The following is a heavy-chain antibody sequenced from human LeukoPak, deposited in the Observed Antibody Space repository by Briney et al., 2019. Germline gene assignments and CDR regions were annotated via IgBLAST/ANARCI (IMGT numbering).Heavy chain of an antibody. D-gene: IGHD2-8*01. CDR1: GYTFSSYN. CDR3: ARAYLDASFDP. V-gene: IGHV3-21*06. J-gene: IGHJ5*02. CDR2: ISSATYI. Sequence: AESLTLSCAVSGYTFSSYNIIGVRQPPGERLQWVTSISSATYIYYTDSLKGRFTISRDNAKNTLYLQMNSLRAEDTAVYYCARAYLDASFDPWGEGRVVTASS.